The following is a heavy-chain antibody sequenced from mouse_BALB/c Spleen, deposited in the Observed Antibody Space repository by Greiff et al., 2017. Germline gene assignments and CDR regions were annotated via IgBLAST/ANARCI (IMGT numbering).Heavy chain of an antibody. CDR2: IYPYNGGT. CDR1: GYTFTDYN. CDR3: ARRGGGKGAMDY. Sequence: EVQLQESGPELVKPGASVKISCKASGYTFTDYNMHWVKQSHGKSLEWIGYIYPYNGGTGYNQKFKSKATLTVDNSSSTAYMELRSLTSEDSAVYYCARRGGGKGAMDYWGQGTSVTVSS. D-gene: IGHD1-1*02. J-gene: IGHJ4*01. V-gene: IGHV1S29*02.